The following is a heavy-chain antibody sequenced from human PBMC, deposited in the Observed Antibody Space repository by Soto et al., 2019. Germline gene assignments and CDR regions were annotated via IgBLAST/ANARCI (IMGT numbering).Heavy chain of an antibody. V-gene: IGHV4-31*03. CDR3: ARGSSYSPNLWLGNWFDP. CDR2: IYYSGST. CDR1: GGSISSGGYY. D-gene: IGHD3-10*01. Sequence: QVQLQESGPGLVKPSQTLSLTCTVSGGSISSGGYYWSWIRQHPGKGLEWIGYIYYSGSTYYNPSLKSRVTISVDTSKNQFSLKLSSVTAADTAVYYCARGSSYSPNLWLGNWFDPWGQGTLVTVSS. J-gene: IGHJ5*02.